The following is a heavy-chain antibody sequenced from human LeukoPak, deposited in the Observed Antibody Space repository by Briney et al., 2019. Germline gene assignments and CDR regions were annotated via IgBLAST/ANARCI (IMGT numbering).Heavy chain of an antibody. Sequence: PGGSLRLSCAASGFTFSNSAMSWVRQAAGKGLEWVSTLSVSGGSTYYADSVKGRFAVSRDSSKNTLYLQMNSLRAEDTAVYYCAKKGASSWYPLDFWGQGTLVTVSS. D-gene: IGHD6-13*01. CDR2: LSVSGGST. V-gene: IGHV3-23*01. CDR1: GFTFSNSA. CDR3: AKKGASSWYPLDF. J-gene: IGHJ4*02.